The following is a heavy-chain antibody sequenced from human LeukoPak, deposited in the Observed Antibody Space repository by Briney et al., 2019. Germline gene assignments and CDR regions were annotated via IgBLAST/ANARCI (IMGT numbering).Heavy chain of an antibody. V-gene: IGHV3-30-3*01. CDR3: ARAPYSSAWYWFDP. Sequence: GGSLRLSCAASGFTFDDYAMHWVRQAPGKGLEWVAVISYDGSNKHYADSVKGRFTISRENSKNTLYLQMNSLRAEDTAFYYCARAPYSSAWYWFDPWGRGTLVTVSS. D-gene: IGHD6-19*01. J-gene: IGHJ5*02. CDR2: ISYDGSNK. CDR1: GFTFDDYA.